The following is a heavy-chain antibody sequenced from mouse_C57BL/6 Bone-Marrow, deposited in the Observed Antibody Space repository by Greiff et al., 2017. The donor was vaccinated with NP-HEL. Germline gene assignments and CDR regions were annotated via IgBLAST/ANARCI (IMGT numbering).Heavy chain of an antibody. CDR1: GFTFSSYA. D-gene: IGHD2-1*01. CDR3: ARDRRGNYVWYFDV. Sequence: DVQLVESGGGLVKPGGSLQLSCAASGFTFSSYAMSWVRQTPEKRLEWVATISDGGSYTYYPDNVQGRFTLSIDNAKNNLYLQMSHLKSEDTAMYYCARDRRGNYVWYFDVWGTGTTVTVSS. CDR2: ISDGGSYT. J-gene: IGHJ1*03. V-gene: IGHV5-4*01.